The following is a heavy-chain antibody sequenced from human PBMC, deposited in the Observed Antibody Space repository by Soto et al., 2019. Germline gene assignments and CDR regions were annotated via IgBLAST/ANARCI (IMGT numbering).Heavy chain of an antibody. V-gene: IGHV5-10-1*01. D-gene: IGHD1-1*01. CDR2: IDPSDSYT. Sequence: LGESLKISCKGSGYSFTSYWISWVRQMPGKGLEWMGRIDPSDSYTNYSPSFQGHVTISADKSISTAYLQWSSLKASDTAMYYCARRNSYWNHYYYYGMDVWGQGTTVTVSS. CDR1: GYSFTSYW. J-gene: IGHJ6*02. CDR3: ARRNSYWNHYYYYGMDV.